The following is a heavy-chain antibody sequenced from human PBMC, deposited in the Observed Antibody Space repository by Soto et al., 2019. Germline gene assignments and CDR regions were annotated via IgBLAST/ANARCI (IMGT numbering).Heavy chain of an antibody. D-gene: IGHD3-10*01. V-gene: IGHV1-3*01. CDR3: ARAVARGVKTIYYYYGMDV. CDR2: INPGNGNT. Sequence: EASVKVSCKTSGYTFSNFAMHWVRQAPGQRLEWMGWINPGNGNTKYSQTFQGRVTITRDTSASTAYMELSSLTSEDTAVYYCARAVARGVKTIYYYYGMDVWGQGTTVTVSS. CDR1: GYTFSNFA. J-gene: IGHJ6*02.